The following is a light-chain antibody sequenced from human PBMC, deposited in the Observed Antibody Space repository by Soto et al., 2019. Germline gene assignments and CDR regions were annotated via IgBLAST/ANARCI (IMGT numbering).Light chain of an antibody. CDR1: HSISNY. J-gene: IGKJ4*01. Sequence: DIQMTQSPSSLSASVGDRVTITCRASHSISNYLNWYQQKPGRAPKLRIYAASTLHSGVPSRFSGSGSGTDFTRTISSLQPEDFATYYCPQSDSNHPMLTFGGGTKVEIK. CDR3: PQSDSNHPMLT. CDR2: AAS. V-gene: IGKV1-39*01.